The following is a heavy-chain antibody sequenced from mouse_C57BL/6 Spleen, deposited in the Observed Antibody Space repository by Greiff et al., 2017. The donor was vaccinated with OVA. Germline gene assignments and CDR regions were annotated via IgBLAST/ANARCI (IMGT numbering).Heavy chain of an antibody. Sequence: EVQLQQSGTVLARPGASVKMSCKTSGYTFTSYWMHWVKQRPGQGLEWIGAIYPGNSDTSYNQKFKGKATLTAVTSASTAYMELSSLTNEDSAGYYCTPTVVATRYIDVWGTGTTVTVSS. CDR3: TPTVVATRYIDV. CDR1: GYTFTSYW. CDR2: IYPGNSDT. V-gene: IGHV1-5*01. J-gene: IGHJ1*03. D-gene: IGHD1-1*01.